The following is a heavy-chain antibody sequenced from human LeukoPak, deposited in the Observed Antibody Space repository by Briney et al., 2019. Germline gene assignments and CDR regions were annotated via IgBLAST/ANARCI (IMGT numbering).Heavy chain of an antibody. D-gene: IGHD3-10*01. Sequence: GESLNISCKGSGYSFTSYWIGWVRQLPGKGLEWRGIIYPGYYDNRYSPSFQDQVTFPAAKPITTPNLQWSSLKASDTAMYYCARRYYGSGSYYSWFDPWGQGTLVTVSS. CDR2: IYPGYYDN. CDR1: GYSFTSYW. V-gene: IGHV5-51*01. CDR3: ARRYYGSGSYYSWFDP. J-gene: IGHJ5*02.